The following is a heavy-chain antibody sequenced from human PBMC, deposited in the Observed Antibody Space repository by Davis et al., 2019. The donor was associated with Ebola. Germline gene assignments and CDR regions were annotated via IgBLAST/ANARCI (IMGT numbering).Heavy chain of an antibody. CDR2: ISLNSGST. D-gene: IGHD3-22*01. CDR3: ARDDKVMHFDY. V-gene: IGHV1-2*02. Sequence: ASVKVSCKASGFKFIDYYMHWVRQAPGQGPEWMGWISLNSGSTKYSHKFQGRVTMTRDTSINTAHMELSGLRSDDTALYYCARDDKVMHFDYWGQGTLVAVSS. CDR1: GFKFIDYY. J-gene: IGHJ4*02.